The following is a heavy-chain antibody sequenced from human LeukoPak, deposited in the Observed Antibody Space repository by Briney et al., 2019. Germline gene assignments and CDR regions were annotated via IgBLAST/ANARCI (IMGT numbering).Heavy chain of an antibody. J-gene: IGHJ5*02. Sequence: PGGSLRLSCAASGFTFSSYWMSWVRQAPGKGLEWVANIKQDGSEKYYVDSVKGRFTISRDNAKNSLYLQMNSLRAEDTAVYYCARSSYYYDSSGYYSPWGQGTLVTVSS. CDR2: IKQDGSEK. CDR1: GFTFSSYW. CDR3: ARSSYYYDSSGYYSP. V-gene: IGHV3-7*01. D-gene: IGHD3-22*01.